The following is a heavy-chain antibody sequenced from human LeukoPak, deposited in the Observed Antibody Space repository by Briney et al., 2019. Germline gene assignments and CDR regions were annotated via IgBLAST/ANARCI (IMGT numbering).Heavy chain of an antibody. V-gene: IGHV3-48*03. CDR2: ISSCGSTI. CDR1: GFTFSSYE. J-gene: IGHJ6*04. CDR3: AELGITMIGGV. D-gene: IGHD3-10*02. Sequence: GGSLSLSCAASGFTFSSYEMNWVRQARGEGLEGVSYISSCGSTIYYADSVKGRFTISRDNAKNSLYLQMNSLRAEDTAVYYCAELGITMIGGVWGKGTTVTISS.